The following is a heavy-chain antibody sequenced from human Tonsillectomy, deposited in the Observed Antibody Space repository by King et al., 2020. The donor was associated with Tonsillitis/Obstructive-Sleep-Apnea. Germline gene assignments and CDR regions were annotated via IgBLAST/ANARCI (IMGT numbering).Heavy chain of an antibody. J-gene: IGHJ6*03. CDR2: IYWDDDK. V-gene: IGHV2-5*02. CDR3: AHSVLTWDYYYYMYV. CDR1: GFSLSASGVG. D-gene: IGHD7-27*01. Sequence: TLKESGPTLVKPTQTLTLTCTFSGFSLSASGVGVGWIRQPPGKALEWLAFIYWDDDKRYSPSLQSRLTITKDTSKNQVLLTMTNMDPVDTATYYCAHSVLTWDYYYYMYVWGKGTTVTVSS.